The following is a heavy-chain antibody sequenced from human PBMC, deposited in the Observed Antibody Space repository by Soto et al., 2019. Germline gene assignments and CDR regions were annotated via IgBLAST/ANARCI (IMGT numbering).Heavy chain of an antibody. Sequence: KPSETLSLTCAVYGGSFSGYYWSWIRQPPGKGLEWIGEINHSGSTNYNPSLKSRVTISVDTSKNQFSLKLSSVTAADTAVYYCARDRHTIYSSSWYTPYYYGMDVWGQGTTVTVSS. V-gene: IGHV4-34*01. CDR1: GGSFSGYY. D-gene: IGHD6-13*01. CDR3: ARDRHTIYSSSWYTPYYYGMDV. J-gene: IGHJ6*02. CDR2: INHSGST.